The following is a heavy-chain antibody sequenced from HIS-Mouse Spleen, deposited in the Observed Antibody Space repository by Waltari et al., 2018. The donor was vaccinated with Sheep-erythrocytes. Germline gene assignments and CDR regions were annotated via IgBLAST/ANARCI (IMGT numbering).Heavy chain of an antibody. J-gene: IGHJ5*02. Sequence: QAPGKGLGWVAVISYDGSNKYYADAVKGRVTISRDNSKNTLYLQMNSLRAEDTAVYYCAKVGATGWFDPWGQGTLVTVSS. V-gene: IGHV3-30*18. CDR2: ISYDGSNK. CDR3: AKVGATGWFDP. D-gene: IGHD1-26*01.